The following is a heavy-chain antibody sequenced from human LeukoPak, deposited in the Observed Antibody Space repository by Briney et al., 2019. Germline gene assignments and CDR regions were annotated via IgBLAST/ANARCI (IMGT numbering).Heavy chain of an antibody. CDR1: GGSFSGYY. D-gene: IGHD3-10*01. V-gene: IGHV4-34*01. CDR2: INHSGST. J-gene: IGHJ5*02. CDR3: ARGAVYYYGSGSYLEYNWFDP. Sequence: SETLSLTRAVYGGSFSGYYWSWIRQPPGKGLEWIGEINHSGSTNYNPSLKSRVTISVDTSKNQFSLKLSSVTAADTAVYYCARGAVYYYGSGSYLEYNWFDPWGQGTLVTVSS.